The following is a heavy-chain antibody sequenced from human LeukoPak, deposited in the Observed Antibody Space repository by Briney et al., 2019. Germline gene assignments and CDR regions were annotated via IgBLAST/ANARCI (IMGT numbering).Heavy chain of an antibody. CDR2: MNPNSGNT. V-gene: IGHV1-8*01. Sequence: PRASVKVSCKASGYTFTSYGINWVRQATGQGLEWMGWMNPNSGNTGYAQKFQGRVTMTRNTSISTAYMELSSLRSEDTAVYYCARGLLVTEAYYYMDVWGKGTTVTISS. J-gene: IGHJ6*03. D-gene: IGHD1-14*01. CDR1: GYTFTSYG. CDR3: ARGLLVTEAYYYMDV.